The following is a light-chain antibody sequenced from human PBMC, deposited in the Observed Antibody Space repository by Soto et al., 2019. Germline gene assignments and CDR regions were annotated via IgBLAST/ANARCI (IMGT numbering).Light chain of an antibody. Sequence: QSALTQPASASGSPGQSSTISCTGTSGDVGGYNYVSWYQQHPGKPPNLMIYEISHRPSGLSNRFSASKSGNTASLTISGLQAEDEADYYCSSYRSDSTLAVFGTGTKLTV. CDR1: SGDVGGYNY. CDR2: EIS. CDR3: SSYRSDSTLAV. J-gene: IGLJ1*01. V-gene: IGLV2-14*01.